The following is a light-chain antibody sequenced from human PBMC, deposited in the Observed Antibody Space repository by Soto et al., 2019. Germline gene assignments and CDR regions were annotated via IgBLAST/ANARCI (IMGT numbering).Light chain of an antibody. V-gene: IGKV1-6*01. CDR3: LLDYSYFWA. CDR1: QGIRSA. Sequence: IQMTQSPSSLSASVGDRVTITCRTSQGIRSALGWYQQKPGKVPKLLIYAASTLQSGVPSRFSGSGSGRDFTLTISSLQPEDFATYYCLLDYSYFWAFGQGTKVDIK. J-gene: IGKJ1*01. CDR2: AAS.